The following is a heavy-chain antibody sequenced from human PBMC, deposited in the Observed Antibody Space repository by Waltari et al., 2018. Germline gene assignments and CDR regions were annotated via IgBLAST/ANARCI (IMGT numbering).Heavy chain of an antibody. CDR1: GYSLTSYW. Sequence: EVQLARSGAEVEKPGEYVKISCKGSGYSLTSYWIGSLRQRPGKGLEWMVIIYPGDSDTRYSPSFQGQVTISADTSISTAYLQCSSLKSSDTAMYYCARRYSSSSGYFQHWGQGTLVTVSS. CDR3: ARRYSSSSGYFQH. J-gene: IGHJ1*01. CDR2: IYPGDSDT. V-gene: IGHV5-51*03. D-gene: IGHD6-13*01.